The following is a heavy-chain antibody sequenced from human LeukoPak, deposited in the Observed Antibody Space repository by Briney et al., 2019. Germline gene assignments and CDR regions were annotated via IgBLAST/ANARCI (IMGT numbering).Heavy chain of an antibody. V-gene: IGHV3-7*03. CDR1: GFTFSSYW. CDR2: IKQDGSEK. Sequence: PGGSLRLSCAASGFTFSSYWMSWVRQAPGKGLEWVANIKQDGSEKYYVDSVKGRFTISRDNAKSTVSLQMSSLRAEDTALYYCVRDLHWGGFDVWGQGTMVTVSS. D-gene: IGHD7-27*01. J-gene: IGHJ3*01. CDR3: VRDLHWGGFDV.